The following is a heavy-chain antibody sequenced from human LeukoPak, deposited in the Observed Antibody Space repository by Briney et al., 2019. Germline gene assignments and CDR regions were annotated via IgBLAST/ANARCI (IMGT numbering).Heavy chain of an antibody. V-gene: IGHV4-39*07. CDR3: ARDSYDYYYGSSGRNDAFDI. CDR2: IYYSGST. CDR1: GGSISSSSYY. Sequence: SETLSLTCTVSGGSISSSSYYWGWIRQPPGKGLEWIGSIYYSGSTYYNPSLKSRVTISVDTSKNQFSLKLSSVTAADTAVYYCARDSYDYYYGSSGRNDAFDIWGQGTMVTVSS. D-gene: IGHD3-22*01. J-gene: IGHJ3*02.